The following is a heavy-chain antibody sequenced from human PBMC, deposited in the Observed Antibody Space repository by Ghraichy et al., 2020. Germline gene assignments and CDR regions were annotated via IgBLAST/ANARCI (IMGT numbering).Heavy chain of an antibody. CDR2: INPNSGGT. D-gene: IGHD3-10*01. CDR3: ARGSEVSLWFGELLFGDY. V-gene: IGHV1-2*05. CDR1: GYTFTGYY. J-gene: IGHJ4*02. Sequence: ASVKVSCKASGYTFTGYYMHWVRQAPGLGLEWMGRINPNSGGTNYAQKFQGRVTMTRDTSISTVYMELSRLRSDDTVVYYCARGSEVSLWFGELLFGDYWGQGTLVTVSS.